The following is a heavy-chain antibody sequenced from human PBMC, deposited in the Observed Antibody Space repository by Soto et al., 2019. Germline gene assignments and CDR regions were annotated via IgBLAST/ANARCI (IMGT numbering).Heavy chain of an antibody. CDR3: AKGGYCISTSCYYYYYYGMDV. V-gene: IGHV3-30*18. CDR1: GFTFSSYG. Sequence: QVQLVESGGGVVQPGRSLRLSCAASGFTFSSYGMHWVRQAPGKGLEWVAVISYDGSNKYYADSVKGRFTISRDNSKNTLYLQMHSLRAEDTAVYYCAKGGYCISTSCYYYYYYGMDVWGQGTTVTVSS. CDR2: ISYDGSNK. J-gene: IGHJ6*02. D-gene: IGHD2-2*01.